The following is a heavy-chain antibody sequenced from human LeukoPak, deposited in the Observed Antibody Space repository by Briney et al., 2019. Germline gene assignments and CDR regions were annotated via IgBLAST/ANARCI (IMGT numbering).Heavy chain of an antibody. CDR3: ARIQRGYDGYYYYGLDV. V-gene: IGHV4-39*07. D-gene: IGHD5-12*01. CDR2: GYFSGST. J-gene: IGHJ6*02. Sequence: SETLPLTCTVSGGSISSSSYHWGWIRQPPGKGLEWMGSGYFSGSTYYNPSLKSRVTISLDTSKNQFSLKVNSVTAADTAVYYCARIQRGYDGYYYYGLDVWGQGTTVTVSS. CDR1: GGSISSSSYH.